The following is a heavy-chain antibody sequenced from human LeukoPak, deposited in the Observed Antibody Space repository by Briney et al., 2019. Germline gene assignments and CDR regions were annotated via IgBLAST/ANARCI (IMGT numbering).Heavy chain of an antibody. CDR3: AVIAAAGKDY. CDR2: ISSSSSYI. J-gene: IGHJ4*02. Sequence: TGGSLRLSCAASGFTFSSYSMNWVRQAPGKGLEWVSSISSSSSYIYYADSVKGRFTISRDNAKNSLYLQMNSLRAEDTAVYYCAVIAAAGKDYWGQGTLVTVSS. V-gene: IGHV3-21*01. D-gene: IGHD6-13*01. CDR1: GFTFSSYS.